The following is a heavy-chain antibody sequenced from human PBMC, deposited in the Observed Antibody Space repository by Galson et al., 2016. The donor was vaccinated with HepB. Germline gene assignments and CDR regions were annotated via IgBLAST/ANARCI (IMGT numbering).Heavy chain of an antibody. D-gene: IGHD3-3*01. CDR3: ATDRRSIFGAVTEYFQH. V-gene: IGHV3-21*01. J-gene: IGHJ1*01. CDR1: GFTFTSYT. CDR2: ISSSTIYI. Sequence: SLRLSCAASGFTFTSYTMNWVRQAPGTGLEWVSSISSSTIYIYYADSVKGRFTISRDNAKNSLFLQMNSLRDEDTAVYYCATDRRSIFGAVTEYFQHWGQGTLVTVAS.